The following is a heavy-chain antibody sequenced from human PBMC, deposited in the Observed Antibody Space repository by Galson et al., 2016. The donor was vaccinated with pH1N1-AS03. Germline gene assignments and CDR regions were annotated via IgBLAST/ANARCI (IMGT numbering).Heavy chain of an antibody. CDR3: ARDLEMPTAH. V-gene: IGHV3-NL1*01. CDR2: IHSGGGT. CDR1: GFTFSSYG. Sequence: SLRLSCAASGFTFSSYGMHWVRQAPGKGLEWVSVIHSGGGTYYAGSVKGRFSLSRDNFKNTVDLQMNRLRTEDTAVYYCARDLEMPTAHWGQGTLVTVSS. D-gene: IGHD5-24*01. J-gene: IGHJ4*02.